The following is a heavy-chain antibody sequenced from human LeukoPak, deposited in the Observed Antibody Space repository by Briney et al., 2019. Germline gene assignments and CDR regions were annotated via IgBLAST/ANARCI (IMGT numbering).Heavy chain of an antibody. D-gene: IGHD2-2*01. V-gene: IGHV1-24*01. CDR1: GYTLTELS. CDR3: ATVQIPAAPGGNWFDP. CDR2: FDPEDGET. Sequence: ASVKVSCKVSGYTLTELSMHWVRQAPGKGLEWMGGFDPEDGETIYAQKFQGRVTMTEDTSTDTAYMELSSLRSEDTAVCYCATVQIPAAPGGNWFDPWGQGTLVTVSS. J-gene: IGHJ5*02.